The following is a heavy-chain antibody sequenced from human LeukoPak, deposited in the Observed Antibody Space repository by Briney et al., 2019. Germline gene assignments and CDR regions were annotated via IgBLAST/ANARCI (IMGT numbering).Heavy chain of an antibody. V-gene: IGHV3-23*01. Sequence: GGSLRLSCGASGFTFSRYAMSWVRQAPGKGLEWVSAISGSGGSTYYADSVKGRFTISRDNSKNTLYLQMNSLRAEDTAIYYCSKARRGYSGYDSSPFDPWGQGTLVTVSS. J-gene: IGHJ5*02. CDR2: ISGSGGST. D-gene: IGHD5-12*01. CDR1: GFTFSRYA. CDR3: SKARRGYSGYDSSPFDP.